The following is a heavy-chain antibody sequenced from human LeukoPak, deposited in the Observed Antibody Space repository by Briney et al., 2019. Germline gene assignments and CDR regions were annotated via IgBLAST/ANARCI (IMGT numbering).Heavy chain of an antibody. V-gene: IGHV4-34*01. D-gene: IGHD3-22*01. J-gene: IGHJ4*02. CDR2: SNHSGST. CDR3: ARVDTYYYDSSGYYYYFDY. CDR1: GGSFSGYY. Sequence: PSETLSLTCAVYGGSFSGYYWSWIRQPPGKGLEWIGESNHSGSTNYNPSLKSRVTISVDTSKNQFSLKLSSVTAADTAVYYCARVDTYYYDSSGYYYYFDYWGQGTLVTVSS.